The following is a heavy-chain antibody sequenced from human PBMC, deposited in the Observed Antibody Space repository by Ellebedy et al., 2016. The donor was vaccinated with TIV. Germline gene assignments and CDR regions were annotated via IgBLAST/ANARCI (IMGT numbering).Heavy chain of an antibody. CDR1: GDSVSSNSAT. D-gene: IGHD3-22*01. Sequence: MPSETLSLTCAISGDSVSSNSATWNWIRQSPSRGLEWLGRTYYRSKWYSDYAVSVKSRLTINPDTSENQFSLQLNSVTPEDTAVYYCARDPSGGSSGYYVPIFDYWGQGTLVTVSS. V-gene: IGHV6-1*01. CDR2: TYYRSKWYS. CDR3: ARDPSGGSSGYYVPIFDY. J-gene: IGHJ4*02.